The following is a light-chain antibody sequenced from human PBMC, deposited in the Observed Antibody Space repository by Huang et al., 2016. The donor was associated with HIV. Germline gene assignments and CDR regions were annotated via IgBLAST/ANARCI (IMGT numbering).Light chain of an antibody. Sequence: EIVMTQSPGTLSVSPGERATLSCRASQSVSSNLAWYQQKPGQAPRLRIYGASTRATGIPARFSGSESATEFTLTISSLQSEDFAVYHCQQYNNWPWTFGQGTKVEIK. CDR3: QQYNNWPWT. CDR2: GAS. V-gene: IGKV3-15*01. J-gene: IGKJ1*01. CDR1: QSVSSN.